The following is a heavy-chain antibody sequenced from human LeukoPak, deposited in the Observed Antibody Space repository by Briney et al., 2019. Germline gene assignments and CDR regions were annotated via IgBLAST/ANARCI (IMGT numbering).Heavy chain of an antibody. Sequence: GGSLRLSCAASGFTFSSYSMNWVRQAPGKGLEWVSSISSSSSYIYYADSVKGRFTISRDNARNSLYLQMNSLRAEDTAVYYCARAYDFWSGFDYWGQGTLVTVSS. CDR1: GFTFSSYS. CDR3: ARAYDFWSGFDY. V-gene: IGHV3-21*01. D-gene: IGHD3-3*01. J-gene: IGHJ4*02. CDR2: ISSSSSYI.